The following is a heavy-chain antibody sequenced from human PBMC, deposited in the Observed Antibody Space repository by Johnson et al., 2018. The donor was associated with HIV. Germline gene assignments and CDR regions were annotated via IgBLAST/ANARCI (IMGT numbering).Heavy chain of an antibody. Sequence: VQLVESGGGVVQPGRSLRLSCAASGFTFSSYGMHWVRQAPGKGLEWVAVISYDGSNKYYADSVKGRFTISRDNSKNTLYLQMNSLRAEDTAMYYCAKEERATMIVQTNDAFDIWGQGTMVTVSS. CDR3: AKEERATMIVQTNDAFDI. D-gene: IGHD3-22*01. J-gene: IGHJ3*02. CDR1: GFTFSSYG. CDR2: ISYDGSNK. V-gene: IGHV3-30*18.